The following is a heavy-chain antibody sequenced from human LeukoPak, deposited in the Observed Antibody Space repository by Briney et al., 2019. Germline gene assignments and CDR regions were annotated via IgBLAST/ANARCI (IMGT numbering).Heavy chain of an antibody. CDR1: GGSFSGYY. CDR2: INHSGST. J-gene: IGHJ6*03. D-gene: IGHD3-22*01. Sequence: SETLSLTCAVYGGSFSGYYWSWIRQPPGKGLEWIGEINHSGSTNYNPSLKSRVTISVDTSKNQFSLKLSSVTAADTAVYYCARGHRGYYDSSGYRNYYYYYMDVWGKGTTVTGSS. CDR3: ARGHRGYYDSSGYRNYYYYYMDV. V-gene: IGHV4-34*01.